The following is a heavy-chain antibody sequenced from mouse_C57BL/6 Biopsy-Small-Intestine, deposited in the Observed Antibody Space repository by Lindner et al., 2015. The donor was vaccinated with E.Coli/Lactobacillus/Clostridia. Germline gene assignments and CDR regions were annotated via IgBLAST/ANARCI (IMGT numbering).Heavy chain of an antibody. CDR2: INAGSGNT. CDR3: ARAIFGVRSTNAFDI. J-gene: IGHJ4*01. Sequence: SVKVSCKASGYTFTTYTMHWIRQAPGQRLEWMGWINAGSGNTMYSQKFQGRVTVTRDTSASTAYMELSSLTSEDTALYYCARAIFGVRSTNAFDIWGQGTLVTVSS. CDR1: GYTFTTYT. V-gene: IGHV1-84*02. D-gene: IGHD2-1*01.